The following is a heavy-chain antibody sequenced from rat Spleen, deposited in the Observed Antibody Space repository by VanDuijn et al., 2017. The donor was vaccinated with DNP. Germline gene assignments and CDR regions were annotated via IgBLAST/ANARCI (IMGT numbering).Heavy chain of an antibody. D-gene: IGHD1-1*01. CDR1: GFSLTSYT. Sequence: VQLKESGPGLVQPSQTLSLTCTVSGFSLTSYTVSWVRQPPGKGLEWVASISPRGISTFYRDSEKGRFTISRDNAKNTQYLQMDSLRSEDTATYYCARENYYSGDYWGQGVMVTVSS. CDR3: ARENYYSGDY. J-gene: IGHJ2*01. V-gene: IGHV5-19*01. CDR2: ISPRGIST.